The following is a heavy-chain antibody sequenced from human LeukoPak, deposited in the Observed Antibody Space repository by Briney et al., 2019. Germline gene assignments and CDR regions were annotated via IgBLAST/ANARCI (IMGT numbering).Heavy chain of an antibody. J-gene: IGHJ4*02. V-gene: IGHV4-61*02. CDR3: ARNRNSADWGYYFDY. D-gene: IGHD7-27*01. Sequence: PSQTLSLTCTVSGGSISSDSCYWSWIRQPAWEGLEWIGRIYTSGSTNYNPSLKSRVTMLVDTSKNQFSLKLRSVTAADTAVYYCARNRNSADWGYYFDYWGQGTLVTVSS. CDR1: GGSISSDSCY. CDR2: IYTSGST.